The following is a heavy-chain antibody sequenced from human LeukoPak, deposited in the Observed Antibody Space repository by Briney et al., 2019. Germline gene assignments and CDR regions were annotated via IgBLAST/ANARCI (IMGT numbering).Heavy chain of an antibody. Sequence: GGSLRLSCAASGFTFSSYAMHWVRQAPGKGLEYVSAISRNGGSTYYADSVKGRFTISRDNSKNTLYLQMGSLSAEDMAVYYCARSEWLQEYYFDYWGQGTLVTVSS. V-gene: IGHV3-64*02. CDR2: ISRNGGST. D-gene: IGHD5-12*01. J-gene: IGHJ4*02. CDR1: GFTFSSYA. CDR3: ARSEWLQEYYFDY.